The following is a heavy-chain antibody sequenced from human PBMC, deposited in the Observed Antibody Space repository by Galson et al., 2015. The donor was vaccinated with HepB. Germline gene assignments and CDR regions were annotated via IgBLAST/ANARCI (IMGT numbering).Heavy chain of an antibody. Sequence: SLRLSCAASGFTFSSYGMHWVRQAPGKGLEWVAVISYDGSNKYYADSVKGRFTISRDNSKNTLYLQMNSLRAEDTAVYYCAKDKAYSSGWYYSGGQRGFDPWGQGTLVTVSS. J-gene: IGHJ5*02. D-gene: IGHD6-19*01. V-gene: IGHV3-30*18. CDR3: AKDKAYSSGWYYSGGQRGFDP. CDR2: ISYDGSNK. CDR1: GFTFSSYG.